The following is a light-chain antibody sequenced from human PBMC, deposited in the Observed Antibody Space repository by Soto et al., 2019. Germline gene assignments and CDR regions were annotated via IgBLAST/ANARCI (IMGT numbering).Light chain of an antibody. CDR3: QQYNSHPIM. J-gene: IGKJ5*01. CDR1: QSISDW. CDR2: KAS. Sequence: DIQMTQSPSTLSASVGDRVTITCRASQSISDWLAWYQQKRGKAPKLLIYKASGLESGVPSRVSGSGSGTEFTLTITSLQPDDFAIYYCQQYNSHPIMFGQGTRLEIK. V-gene: IGKV1-5*03.